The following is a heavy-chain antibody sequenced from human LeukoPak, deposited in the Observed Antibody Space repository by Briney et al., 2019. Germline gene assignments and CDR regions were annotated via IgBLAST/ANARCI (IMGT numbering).Heavy chain of an antibody. V-gene: IGHV3-23*01. J-gene: IGHJ6*03. CDR3: AKDQAGTTFDYYYYMDV. CDR1: GFNFGVYG. Sequence: PGTSLRLSCAASGFNFGVYGMHWVRQAPGKGLEWVSAISGSGGSTYYADSVKGRFTISRDNSKNTLYLQMNSLRAEDTAVYYCAKDQAGTTFDYYYYMDVWGKGTTVTVSS. CDR2: ISGSGGST. D-gene: IGHD1-7*01.